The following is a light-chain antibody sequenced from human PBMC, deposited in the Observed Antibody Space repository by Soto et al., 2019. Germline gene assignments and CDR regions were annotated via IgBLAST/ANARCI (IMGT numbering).Light chain of an antibody. CDR2: GAS. V-gene: IGKV3-15*01. CDR3: QQYNNWPPYI. J-gene: IGKJ2*01. Sequence: EIEMTQSPATLSVTPGERATLSCRASQSVSSNLAWYQQKPGQAPRLLIYGASTRATGIPARFSGSGSGTEFTLTISSLQSEDFAVYYCQQYNNWPPYIFGQGTKLEIK. CDR1: QSVSSN.